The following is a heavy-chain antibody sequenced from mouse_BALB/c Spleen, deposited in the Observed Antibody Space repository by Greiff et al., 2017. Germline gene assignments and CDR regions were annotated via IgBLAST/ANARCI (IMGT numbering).Heavy chain of an antibody. CDR3: ARGLYGSSYDGFAY. J-gene: IGHJ3*01. D-gene: IGHD1-1*01. V-gene: IGHV1-4*01. Sequence: VQLQESGAELARPGASVKMSCKASGYTFTSYTMHWVKQRPGQGLEWIGYINPSSGYTNYNQKFKDKATLTADKSSSTAYMQLSSLTSEDSAVYYCARGLYGSSYDGFAYWGQGTLVTVSA. CDR1: GYTFTSYT. CDR2: INPSSGYT.